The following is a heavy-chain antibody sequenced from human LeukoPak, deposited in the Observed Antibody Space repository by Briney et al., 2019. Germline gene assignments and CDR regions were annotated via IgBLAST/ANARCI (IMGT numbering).Heavy chain of an antibody. CDR1: GFTFSSYG. V-gene: IGHV3-30*02. J-gene: IGHJ4*02. D-gene: IGHD3-10*01. CDR2: IRYDGSNK. Sequence: GGSLRLSCAASGFTFSSYGMDWVRQAPGKGLEWVAFIRYDGSNKYYADSVKGRFTISRDNSKNTLYLQMNSLRAEDTAVYYCAKGWGSGSYYGGFDYWGQGTLVTVSS. CDR3: AKGWGSGSYYGGFDY.